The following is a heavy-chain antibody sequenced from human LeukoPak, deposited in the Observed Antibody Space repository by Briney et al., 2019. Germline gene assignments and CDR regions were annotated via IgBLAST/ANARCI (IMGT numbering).Heavy chain of an antibody. J-gene: IGHJ6*03. D-gene: IGHD3-3*01. Sequence: GGSLRLSCAASGFTFSSYWMSWVRQAPGKGLEWVANIKQDGSEKYYVDSVKGRFTISRDNAKNSLYLQMNSLRAEDTAVYYCARDGWSGCNYYMDVWGKGTTVTVSS. CDR2: IKQDGSEK. V-gene: IGHV3-7*01. CDR1: GFTFSSYW. CDR3: ARDGWSGCNYYMDV.